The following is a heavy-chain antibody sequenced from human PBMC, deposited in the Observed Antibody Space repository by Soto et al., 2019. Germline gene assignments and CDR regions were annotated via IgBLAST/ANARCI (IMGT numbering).Heavy chain of an antibody. V-gene: IGHV3-23*01. Sequence: VQLLESGGGLVQPGGSLRLSCAASGFTFSSYAMSWVRQAPGKGLEWVSAISGSGGSTYYADSVKGRFTISRDNSKITLYLQMNSLRAEDTAVYYCAKDGYYGSGSYLDYWGQGTLVTVSS. CDR2: ISGSGGST. J-gene: IGHJ4*02. D-gene: IGHD3-10*01. CDR1: GFTFSSYA. CDR3: AKDGYYGSGSYLDY.